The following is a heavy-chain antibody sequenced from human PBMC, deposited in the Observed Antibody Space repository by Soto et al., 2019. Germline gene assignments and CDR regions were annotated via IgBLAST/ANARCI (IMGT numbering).Heavy chain of an antibody. CDR1: GASISSYY. V-gene: IGHV4-59*01. CDR3: AREQYNWKL. J-gene: IGHJ4*02. D-gene: IGHD1-20*01. CDR2: IYYTGST. Sequence: SETLSLTCTVSGASISSYYWNWIRQPPGKGLEWIGYIYYTGSTNYNPSLKSRVTISVDTSKNQVSLRLRSVTAADTAVYYCAREQYNWKLWGQGTLVTVSS.